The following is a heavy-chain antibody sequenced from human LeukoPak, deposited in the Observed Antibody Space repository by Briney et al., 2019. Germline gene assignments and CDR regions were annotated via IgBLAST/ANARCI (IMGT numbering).Heavy chain of an antibody. CDR2: INPNSGGT. D-gene: IGHD3-10*01. CDR3: ARESYYYGSGSYYKGWFDP. CDR1: GYTFTGYY. Sequence: ASVKASCKASGYTFTGYYMHWVRQAPGQGLEWMGWINPNSGGTNYAQKFQGRVTMTRDTSISTAYMELSRLRSDDTAVYYCARESYYYGSGSYYKGWFDPWGQGTLVTVSS. V-gene: IGHV1-2*02. J-gene: IGHJ5*02.